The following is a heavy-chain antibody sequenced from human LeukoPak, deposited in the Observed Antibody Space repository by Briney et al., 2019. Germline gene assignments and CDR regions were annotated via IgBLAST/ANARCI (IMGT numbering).Heavy chain of an antibody. J-gene: IGHJ3*02. V-gene: IGHV4-39*01. Sequence: SETLSLTCTVSGGSVSSGSYYWSWIRQPPGKGLEWIGYIYYSGSTYYNPSLKSRVTISVDTSKNQFSLKLSSVTAADTAVYYCASPYYYDSSGHWSFDIWGQGTMVTVSS. CDR2: IYYSGST. CDR3: ASPYYYDSSGHWSFDI. CDR1: GGSVSSGSYY. D-gene: IGHD3-22*01.